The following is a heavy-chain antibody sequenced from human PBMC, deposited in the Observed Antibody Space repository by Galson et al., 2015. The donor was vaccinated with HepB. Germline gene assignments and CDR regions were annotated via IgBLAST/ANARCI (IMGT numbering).Heavy chain of an antibody. CDR3: AKLEGYYENYGMDV. J-gene: IGHJ6*02. CDR1: GFTFGNYA. CDR2: ITGRGDST. D-gene: IGHD3-22*01. V-gene: IGHV3-23*01. Sequence: SLRLSCAASGFTFGNYALSWVRQAPGKGLEWVSSITGRGDSTDYADSVRGRFTISRDNSKNTVYLQMNSLRAEDTAVYYCAKLEGYYENYGMDVWGQGTTVTVSS.